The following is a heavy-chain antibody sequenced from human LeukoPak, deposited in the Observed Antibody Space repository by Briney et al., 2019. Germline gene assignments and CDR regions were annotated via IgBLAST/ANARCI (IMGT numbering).Heavy chain of an antibody. CDR1: GFTVSSNY. CDR3: ARGSSLDY. J-gene: IGHJ4*02. D-gene: IGHD2-2*01. V-gene: IGHV3-53*01. Sequence: PGGSQRLSCAASGFTVSSNYMSWVRQAPGKGLEWVSVIYSSGSTYYADSVKGRFTISRDNSKNTLYLQMNSLRAEDTAVYYCARGSSLDYWGQGTLVTVSS. CDR2: IYSSGST.